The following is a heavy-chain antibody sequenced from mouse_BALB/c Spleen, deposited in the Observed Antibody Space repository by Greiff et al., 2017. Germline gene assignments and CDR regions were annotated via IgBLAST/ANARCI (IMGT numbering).Heavy chain of an antibody. V-gene: IGHV1-18*01. CDR3: ARSPSTMIPYYAMDY. Sequence: VQLKESGPELVKPGASVKISCKTSGYTFTEYTMHWVKQSHGKSLEWIGGINPNNGGTSYNQKFKGKATLTVDKSSSTAYMELRSLTSEDSAVYYCARSPSTMIPYYAMDYWGQGTSVTVSS. D-gene: IGHD2-4*01. CDR1: GYTFTEYT. J-gene: IGHJ4*01. CDR2: INPNNGGT.